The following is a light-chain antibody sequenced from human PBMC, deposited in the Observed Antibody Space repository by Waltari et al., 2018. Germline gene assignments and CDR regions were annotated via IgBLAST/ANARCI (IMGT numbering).Light chain of an antibody. CDR2: DTS. V-gene: IGKV3-11*01. CDR1: QSVRNF. CDR3: QQRSNWPLT. Sequence: SCRASQSVRNFLAWYQQKPGQAPRLLIYDTSNWATGIPARFSGSGFGTDFTLTISSLEPEDFAVYYCQQRSNWPLTFGGGTKVEIK. J-gene: IGKJ4*01.